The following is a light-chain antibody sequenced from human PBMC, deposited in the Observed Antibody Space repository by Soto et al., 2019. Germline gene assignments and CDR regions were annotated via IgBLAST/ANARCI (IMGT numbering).Light chain of an antibody. CDR1: QVIARY. CDR2: AAS. J-gene: IGKJ4*01. Sequence: DIQLTQSPSFLSASVGVRVTLTCRASQVIARYLAWYQQKPGQAPKLLIYAASTLQSGVPARFSGSGSGTEFTLTISSLQPEDVATYDCQQLNIYPFTFGGGTKVEIK. CDR3: QQLNIYPFT. V-gene: IGKV1-9*01.